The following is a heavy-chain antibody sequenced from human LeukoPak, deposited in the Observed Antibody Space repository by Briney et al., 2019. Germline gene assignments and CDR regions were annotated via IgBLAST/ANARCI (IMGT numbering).Heavy chain of an antibody. CDR1: GFRFSYSW. D-gene: IGHD3-10*01. Sequence: GGSLRLSCAASGFRFSYSWMYWVRQGPGKGPVWVSRMKTDGSTIEYADSVKGRFTISRDNAQNTLFLQMSSLRVEDTAVYYCARGADHGGSYYPDWGQGTRVTVSS. V-gene: IGHV3-74*01. J-gene: IGHJ4*02. CDR2: MKTDGSTI. CDR3: ARGADHGGSYYPD.